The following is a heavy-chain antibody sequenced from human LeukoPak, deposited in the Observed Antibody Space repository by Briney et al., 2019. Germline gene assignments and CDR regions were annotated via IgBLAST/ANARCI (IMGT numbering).Heavy chain of an antibody. Sequence: PGGSLRLSCAASGFTFSTFWMTWVRQAPGKGLEWVANIRQDGAEKYYVDSVKGRFTISRDNAKNSLYLQVNSLRAEDTAVYYCAKVPIPYSSGWYLNYWGQGTLVTVSS. V-gene: IGHV3-7*01. CDR3: AKVPIPYSSGWYLNY. CDR2: IRQDGAEK. J-gene: IGHJ4*02. D-gene: IGHD6-19*01. CDR1: GFTFSTFW.